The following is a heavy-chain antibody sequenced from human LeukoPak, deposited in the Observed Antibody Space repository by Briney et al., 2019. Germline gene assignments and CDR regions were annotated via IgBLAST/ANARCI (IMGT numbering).Heavy chain of an antibody. J-gene: IGHJ4*02. Sequence: TSETLSLTCAVYGGSFSGYYWSWIRQPPGKGLEWIGDIYYSGGTSYNPSLKTRVTISVDTSKNQLSLKLSSVTAADTAVYYCARAYFWGIAVAGYYFDFWGQGTLVTVSS. CDR2: IYYSGGT. D-gene: IGHD6-19*01. CDR3: ARAYFWGIAVAGYYFDF. CDR1: GGSFSGYY. V-gene: IGHV4-59*01.